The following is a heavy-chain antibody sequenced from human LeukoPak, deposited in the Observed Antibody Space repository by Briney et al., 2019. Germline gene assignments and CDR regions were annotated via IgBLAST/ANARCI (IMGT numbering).Heavy chain of an antibody. CDR3: AKDLDYDSSGYYLDF. CDR2: ISSSSSAI. J-gene: IGHJ4*02. V-gene: IGHV3-48*01. D-gene: IGHD3-22*01. Sequence: GGSLRLSCAASGFTFSTYSMNWVRQAPGKGLEWVSYISSSSSAIYYADSVKGRFTISRDNSKNTLYLQMNSLGADDTAIYHCAKDLDYDSSGYYLDFWGQGTLVTVSS. CDR1: GFTFSTYS.